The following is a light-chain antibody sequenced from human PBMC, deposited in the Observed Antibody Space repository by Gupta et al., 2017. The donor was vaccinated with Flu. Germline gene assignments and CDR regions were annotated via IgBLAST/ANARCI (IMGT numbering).Light chain of an antibody. J-gene: IGKJ5*01. Sequence: PSTLSASVGGRVTITCRASQSISSWLAWYQVKPGKAPKLLIYMSSRLHSGVPSRFSGSGSGTEFTLSVSSRQPEDFATYCCQQESSSPITFGQGTPVEI. CDR1: QSISSW. CDR3: QQESSSPIT. V-gene: IGKV1-5*03. CDR2: MSS.